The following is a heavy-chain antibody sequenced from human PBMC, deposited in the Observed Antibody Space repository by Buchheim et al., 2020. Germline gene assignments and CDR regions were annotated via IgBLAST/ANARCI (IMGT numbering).Heavy chain of an antibody. Sequence: QVQLVESGGGVVQPGRSLRLSCAASGFTFSSYGMHWVRQAPGKGLEWVAVISYDGSNKYYADSVKGRFTISRDNSKNTLYLQMNSLRAEDTAGYYCAKQVLGGEPYYYYYGMDVWGQGTT. D-gene: IGHD3-16*01. CDR1: GFTFSSYG. CDR3: AKQVLGGEPYYYYYGMDV. V-gene: IGHV3-30*18. CDR2: ISYDGSNK. J-gene: IGHJ6*02.